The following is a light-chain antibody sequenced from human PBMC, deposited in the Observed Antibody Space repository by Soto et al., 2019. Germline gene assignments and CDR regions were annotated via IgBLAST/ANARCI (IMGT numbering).Light chain of an antibody. V-gene: IGKV1-12*01. Sequence: DIQMTQFPSSVSASVGDRVTITCRASEGISSWLTWYQQKPGKAPNLLIYGASNLQTGVPSRFSGSGYGTYFTLTISSLQPEDFGTYYCHQANSFPHTFGQGTKLEIK. J-gene: IGKJ2*01. CDR2: GAS. CDR3: HQANSFPHT. CDR1: EGISSW.